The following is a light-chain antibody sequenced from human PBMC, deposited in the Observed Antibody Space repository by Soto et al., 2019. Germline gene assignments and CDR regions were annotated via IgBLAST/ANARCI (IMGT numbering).Light chain of an antibody. CDR1: QSVRNS. CDR3: QQRANFLT. V-gene: IGKV3-11*01. Sequence: EIVLTQSPATLSLSPGERATLSCRASQSVRNSLAWYQQKRGQAPRLLIYDASNRATGIPARFSGSGSGTDFTLTISSLEPDDFAVYYCQQRANFLTFGQGTRLEMK. J-gene: IGKJ5*01. CDR2: DAS.